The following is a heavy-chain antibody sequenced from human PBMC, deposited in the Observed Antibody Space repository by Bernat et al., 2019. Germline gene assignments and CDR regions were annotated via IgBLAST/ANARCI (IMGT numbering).Heavy chain of an antibody. CDR1: GYTFTSYG. Sequence: QVQLVQSGAEVKKPGASVKVSCKASGYTFTSYGISWVRQAPGQGLEWMGWISAYNGNTNYAQTLQGRVTMTTDTSTSTAYMELRSLRPDDTAVYYCARGSYYYASSGYYLLRPGRAEYFQHWGQGTLVTVSS. D-gene: IGHD3-22*01. CDR3: ARGSYYYASSGYYLLRPGRAEYFQH. V-gene: IGHV1-18*01. CDR2: ISAYNGNT. J-gene: IGHJ1*01.